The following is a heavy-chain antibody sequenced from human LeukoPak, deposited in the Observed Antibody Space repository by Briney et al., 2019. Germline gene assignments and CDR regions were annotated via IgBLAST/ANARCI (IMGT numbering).Heavy chain of an antibody. D-gene: IGHD3-10*01. CDR2: LIGSGGST. V-gene: IGHV3-23*01. CDR1: GLTFTTNA. CDR3: AKVWFGDWYYYYYMDV. Sequence: PGGSLRLSCAASGLTFTTNAWTWVRQPQGKGLDWAQPLIGSGGSTYYADSVKGRFTISRDNSKNTLYLQMNSLRAEDTAVYYCAKVWFGDWYYYYYMDVWGKGTTVTVSS. J-gene: IGHJ6*03.